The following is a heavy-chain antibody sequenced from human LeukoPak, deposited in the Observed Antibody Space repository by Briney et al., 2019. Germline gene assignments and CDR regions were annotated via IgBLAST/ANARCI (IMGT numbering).Heavy chain of an antibody. D-gene: IGHD3-10*01. J-gene: IGHJ4*02. CDR1: GYTFTSYG. V-gene: IGHV1-2*02. Sequence: ASVNVSCKASGYTFTSYGISWVRQAPGQGLEWMGWINPNSGGTNYAQKFQGRVTMTRETSISTASMELSRLVCDDTAVYYFGRDQELLWFGQLLNRFAYWGQESLVTVSS. CDR3: GRDQELLWFGQLLNRFAY. CDR2: INPNSGGT.